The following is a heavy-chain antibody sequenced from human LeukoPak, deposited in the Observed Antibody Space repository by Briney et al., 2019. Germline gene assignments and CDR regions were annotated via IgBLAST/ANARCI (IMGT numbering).Heavy chain of an antibody. J-gene: IGHJ4*02. CDR3: ARDQDCSSTSCLDYFDY. D-gene: IGHD2-2*01. CDR2: IWYDGSNK. V-gene: IGHV3-33*01. Sequence: SGGSLRLSCAASGFTFSSYGMHWVRQAPGKGLEWVAVIWYDGSNKYYADSVKGRFTISRDNSKNTLYLQMNSLRAEDTAVYYCARDQDCSSTSCLDYFDYWGQGTLVTVSS. CDR1: GFTFSSYG.